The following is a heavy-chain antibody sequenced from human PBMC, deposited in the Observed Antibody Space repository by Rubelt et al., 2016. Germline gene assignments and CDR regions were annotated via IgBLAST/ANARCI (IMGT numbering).Heavy chain of an antibody. Sequence: EVQLVQSGAEVKKPGESLRNSCKGSGYSFTSYWISWVRQLPGKGMEWMGLIVPSDSYNNYSPSFQGHVPISADKSIRTAYLQWSSLNASDTAMYYCARHGAGFDYWGQGTLVTVSS. CDR1: GYSFTSYW. J-gene: IGHJ4*02. V-gene: IGHV5-10-1*03. CDR2: IVPSDSYN. D-gene: IGHD6-19*01. CDR3: ARHGAGFDY.